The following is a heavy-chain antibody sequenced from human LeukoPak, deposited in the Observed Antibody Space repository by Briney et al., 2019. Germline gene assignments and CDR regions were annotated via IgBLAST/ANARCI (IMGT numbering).Heavy chain of an antibody. CDR1: GYTFTGYY. J-gene: IGHJ4*02. Sequence: ASVKVSCKASGYTFTGYYMHWVRQAPGQGLEWMGWINPNNGGTHYAQKFQGRVTMTRDTSISTAYMELSRLSSDDTAVYYCARPLLWWPQVGYFDYWGQGTLVTVSS. CDR3: ARPLLWWPQVGYFDY. CDR2: INPNNGGT. D-gene: IGHD4/OR15-4a*01. V-gene: IGHV1-2*02.